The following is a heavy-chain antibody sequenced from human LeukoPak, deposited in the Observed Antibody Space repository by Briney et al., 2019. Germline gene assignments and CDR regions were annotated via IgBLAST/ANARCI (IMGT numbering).Heavy chain of an antibody. CDR1: GFTFSSYT. J-gene: IGHJ4*02. D-gene: IGHD6-13*01. CDR2: ISSNGGST. Sequence: GRSLRLSCAASGFTFSSYTMHWVRQAPGKGLEYVSAISSNGGSTYYADSVKGRFTISRDNSKNTLYLQMSSLRAEDTAVYYCVKDRVGIAAAAYFDYWGQGTLVTVSS. CDR3: VKDRVGIAAAAYFDY. V-gene: IGHV3-64D*09.